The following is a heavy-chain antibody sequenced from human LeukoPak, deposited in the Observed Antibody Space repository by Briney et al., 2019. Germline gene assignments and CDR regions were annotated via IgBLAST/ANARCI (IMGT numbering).Heavy chain of an antibody. CDR1: GFTFSNYA. CDR2: ISYDGRNK. V-gene: IGHV3-30*01. Sequence: GGSLRLSCAASGFTFSNYAMHWVRQAAGKGLEWVAVISYDGRNKNYADSVNGRFTISRDNSKKTVYLQMNSLRAEDTAVYYCARETSSRFFDYWGQGTLLTVSS. J-gene: IGHJ4*02. CDR3: ARETSSRFFDY.